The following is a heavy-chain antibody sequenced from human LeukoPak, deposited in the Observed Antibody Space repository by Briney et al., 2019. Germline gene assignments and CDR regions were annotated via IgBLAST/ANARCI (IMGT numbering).Heavy chain of an antibody. V-gene: IGHV4-39*01. Sequence: PSETLSLTCTVSGGSISSSSYYWGWIRQPPGKGLEWIGSIYYSGSTYYNPSLKSRVTISVDTSKNQFSLKLSSVTAADTAVYYCATLKASMFDYWGQGTLVTVSS. D-gene: IGHD1-26*01. CDR2: IYYSGST. CDR1: GGSISSSSYY. J-gene: IGHJ4*02. CDR3: ATLKASMFDY.